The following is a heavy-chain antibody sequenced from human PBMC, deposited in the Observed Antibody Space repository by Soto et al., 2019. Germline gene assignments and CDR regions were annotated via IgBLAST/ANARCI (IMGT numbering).Heavy chain of an antibody. Sequence: LSLTCTVSGGSINYKYWSWIRQPPGKGLEWIGYIYDSGTTNYNPSLKSRVTISVETSKNQFSLKLSSVTAADTAVYYCAKEGEYSYGYFDYWGQGTLVTVSS. CDR1: GGSINYKY. D-gene: IGHD5-18*01. CDR2: IYDSGTT. J-gene: IGHJ4*02. CDR3: AKEGEYSYGYFDY. V-gene: IGHV4-59*01.